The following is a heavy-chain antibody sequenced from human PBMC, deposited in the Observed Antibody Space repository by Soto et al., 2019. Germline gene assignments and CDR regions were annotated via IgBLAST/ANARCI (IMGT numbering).Heavy chain of an antibody. D-gene: IGHD3-22*01. CDR3: AKGTYYYDSSGYLYYFDY. J-gene: IGHJ4*02. CDR2: ISYDGSNK. Sequence: QVQLVESGGGVVQPGRSLRLSCAASGFTFSSYGMHWVRQAPGKGLEWVAVISYDGSNKYYADSVKGRFTISRDNSKNTLYLQMNRLRAEDTAVYYCAKGTYYYDSSGYLYYFDYWGQGTLVTVSS. CDR1: GFTFSSYG. V-gene: IGHV3-30*18.